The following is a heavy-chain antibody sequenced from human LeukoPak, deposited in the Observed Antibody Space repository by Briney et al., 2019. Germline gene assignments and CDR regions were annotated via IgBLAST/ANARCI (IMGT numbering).Heavy chain of an antibody. CDR1: GYTLTRYY. V-gene: IGHV1-46*01. CDR3: ARDIAVTGTGYYYGMDV. Sequence: GASVKVSCKASGYTLTRYYMHWVRQAPGQGLEWMGIIDTNDGTRSYAQQFQGRVTMTRDTSTSTVYMELSSLRSEDTALYYCARDIAVTGTGYYYGMDVWGQGTTVTVSS. D-gene: IGHD6-19*01. CDR2: IDTNDGTR. J-gene: IGHJ6*02.